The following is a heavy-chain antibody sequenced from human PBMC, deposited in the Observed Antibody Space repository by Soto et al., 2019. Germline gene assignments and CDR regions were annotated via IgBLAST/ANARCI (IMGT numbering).Heavy chain of an antibody. Sequence: GESLKISCKGSGYSFTSYWISWVRQMPGKGLEWMGRIDPSDSYTNYSPPFQGHVTISADKSISTAYLQWSSLKASDTAMYYCSRFLNPPWYYGMDVWGQGTTVTVSS. J-gene: IGHJ6*02. V-gene: IGHV5-10-1*01. CDR3: SRFLNPPWYYGMDV. CDR1: GYSFTSYW. CDR2: IDPSDSYT.